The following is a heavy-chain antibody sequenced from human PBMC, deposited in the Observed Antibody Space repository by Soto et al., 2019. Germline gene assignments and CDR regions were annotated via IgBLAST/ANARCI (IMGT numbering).Heavy chain of an antibody. CDR2: INPNSGVT. CDR3: ARESGGATATLDYYYFYMEV. V-gene: IGHV1-2*04. Sequence: QVQLVQSGAEVRKPGASVTVSCRSSGDSFNDYYIHWVRQAPGQGLECMGWINPNSGVTKYAQKFQGWGSMTRDTSIRTVYMQLSRLRSADTAVYYCARESGGATATLDYYYFYMEVWGTGTTVTVSS. J-gene: IGHJ6*03. CDR1: GDSFNDYY. D-gene: IGHD5-12*01.